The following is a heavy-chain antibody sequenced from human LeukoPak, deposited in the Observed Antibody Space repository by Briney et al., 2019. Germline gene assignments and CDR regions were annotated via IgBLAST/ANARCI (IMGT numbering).Heavy chain of an antibody. CDR1: GYTFTGYY. Sequence: ASVKVSCKASGYTFTGYYMHWVRQAPGQGLEWMGWINPDSGGTNYAQKFQGRVTMTRDTSISTAYMELSRLRSDDTAVYYCATLPSGVRDDGQYYFDYWGQGTLVTVSS. D-gene: IGHD3-10*01. CDR3: ATLPSGVRDDGQYYFDY. V-gene: IGHV1-2*02. CDR2: INPDSGGT. J-gene: IGHJ4*02.